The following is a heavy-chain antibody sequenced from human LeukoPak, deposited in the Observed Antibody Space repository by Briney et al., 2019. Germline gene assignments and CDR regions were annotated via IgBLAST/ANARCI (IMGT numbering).Heavy chain of an antibody. CDR2: INHSGST. J-gene: IGHJ4*02. CDR3: ARGPSCGWRD. D-gene: IGHD6-19*01. CDR1: GGSFSGYY. Sequence: SETLSLTCAVYGGSFSGYYWSWIRQPPGKGLEWIGEINHSGSTNYNPSLKSRVTISVDTSKNQFSLKLSSVTAADTAVYYCARGPSCGWRDWGQGTLVTVSP. V-gene: IGHV4-34*01.